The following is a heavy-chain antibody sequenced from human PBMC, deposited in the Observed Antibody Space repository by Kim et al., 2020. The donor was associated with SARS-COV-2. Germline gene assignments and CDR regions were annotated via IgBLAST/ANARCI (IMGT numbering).Heavy chain of an antibody. CDR2: ISYDGSNK. D-gene: IGHD2-2*01. CDR1: GFTFRSYW. V-gene: IGHV3-30*18. Sequence: GGSLRLSCAASGFTFRSYWINGVRQAPGKGLEWVALISYDGSNKYYGDSVKGRFTISRDNSKNTLYLHMNSSRAEDTAVYYCAKRYCSTTTCTNYGLDVWGQGTTVTVSS. CDR3: AKRYCSTTTCTNYGLDV. J-gene: IGHJ6*02.